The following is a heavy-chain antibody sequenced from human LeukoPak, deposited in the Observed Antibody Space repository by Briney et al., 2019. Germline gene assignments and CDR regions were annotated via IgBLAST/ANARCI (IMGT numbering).Heavy chain of an antibody. V-gene: IGHV3-48*04. D-gene: IGHD1-26*01. CDR3: ALGAGPLGY. CDR2: ISSSSTI. Sequence: SGGSLRLSCAASGFTFSSYSMNWVRQAPGKGLEWVSYISSSSTIYYADSVKGRFTISRDNAKNSLYLQMNSLRAEDTAVYYCALGAGPLGYWGQGTLVTVSS. J-gene: IGHJ4*02. CDR1: GFTFSSYS.